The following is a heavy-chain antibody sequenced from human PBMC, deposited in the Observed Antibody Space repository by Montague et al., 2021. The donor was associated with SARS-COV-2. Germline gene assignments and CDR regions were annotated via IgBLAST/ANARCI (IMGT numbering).Heavy chain of an antibody. V-gene: IGHV4-61*02. D-gene: IGHD3-10*01. CDR2: ISTTGSP. CDR1: GDSISRNNLY. J-gene: IGHJ5*01. Sequence: TLSLTCTVSGDSISRNNLYWTWIRQPAGKGLEWIGRISTTGSPNHNPSLKSRVTLSLDASKNQFSLRLSSVAAADTAMYYCTIERHNTRVCSGCPHDWIDPWGQGTMVTVSS. CDR3: TIERHNTRVCSGCPHDWIDP.